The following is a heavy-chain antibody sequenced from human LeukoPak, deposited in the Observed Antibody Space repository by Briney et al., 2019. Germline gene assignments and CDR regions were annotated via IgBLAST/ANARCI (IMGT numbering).Heavy chain of an antibody. CDR3: AREGIGIVVVPAAMSNWFDP. CDR2: INPSGGST. CDR1: GYTFTSYY. Sequence: ASVNVSCKASGYTFTSYYMHWVRQAPGQGLEWMGVINPSGGSTSYAQKFQGRVTMTRDTSTSTVYMEPSSLRSEDTAVYYCAREGIGIVVVPAAMSNWFDPWGQGTLVTVSS. D-gene: IGHD2-2*01. J-gene: IGHJ5*02. V-gene: IGHV1-46*01.